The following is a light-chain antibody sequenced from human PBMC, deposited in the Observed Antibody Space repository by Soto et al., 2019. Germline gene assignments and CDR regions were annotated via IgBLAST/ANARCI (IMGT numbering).Light chain of an antibody. Sequence: QSALTQPASVSGSPGQSITISCTGTSSDVGSYNLVSWYQQHPGKAPKLMIYEVSKPPSGVSNRFSGSKSGNTASLTISGLQAEDEADYYCCSYAGSSTPYVFGTGTKVTVL. J-gene: IGLJ1*01. CDR3: CSYAGSSTPYV. CDR2: EVS. V-gene: IGLV2-23*02. CDR1: SSDVGSYNL.